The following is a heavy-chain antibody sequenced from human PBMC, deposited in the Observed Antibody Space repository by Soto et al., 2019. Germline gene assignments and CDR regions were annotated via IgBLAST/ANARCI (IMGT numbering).Heavy chain of an antibody. Sequence: SSETLSLTCTVSGGSMSSYYWNWIRQPPGKGLEWIGYSYYSGIVNYNPSLKSRVTISVDTSRNQFSLKLSSVTAADTAVFYCARAQYSGYDFWYFDLWGRGTLVTVSS. D-gene: IGHD5-12*01. CDR1: GGSMSSYY. CDR2: SYYSGIV. CDR3: ARAQYSGYDFWYFDL. J-gene: IGHJ2*01. V-gene: IGHV4-59*01.